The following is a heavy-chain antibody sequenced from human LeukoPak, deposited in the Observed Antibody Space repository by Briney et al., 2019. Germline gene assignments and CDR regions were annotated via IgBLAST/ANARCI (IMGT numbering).Heavy chain of an antibody. J-gene: IGHJ4*02. CDR3: ARDRKDIVVVPAANGLDY. Sequence: GGSLRLSCAASGFTFDDYGMSWVRQAPGKGLEWVSGINWNGGSTGYADSVKGRFTISRDNAKNSLYLQMNSLRAEDTAVYYCARDRKDIVVVPAANGLDYWGQGTLVTVSS. D-gene: IGHD2-2*01. CDR2: INWNGGST. V-gene: IGHV3-20*04. CDR1: GFTFDDYG.